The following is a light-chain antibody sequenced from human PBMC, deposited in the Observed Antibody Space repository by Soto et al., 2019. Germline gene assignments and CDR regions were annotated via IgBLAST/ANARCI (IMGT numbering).Light chain of an antibody. V-gene: IGLV2-14*03. Sequence: QSVLTQPVSVSGSPGQSITISCTGTSTDIGRYNYVSWYQQHPGKAPKLMIYDVSNRPSGVSNRFSGSKSGNTASLTISGLQAEDEADYYCSSYTSSSTYVFGTGTKVTVL. J-gene: IGLJ1*01. CDR1: STDIGRYNY. CDR3: SSYTSSSTYV. CDR2: DVS.